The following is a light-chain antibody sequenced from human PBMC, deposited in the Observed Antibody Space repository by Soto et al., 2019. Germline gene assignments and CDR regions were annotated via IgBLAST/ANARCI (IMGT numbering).Light chain of an antibody. J-gene: IGKJ4*01. CDR3: QQRSSWLT. CDR1: QSVSSY. Sequence: EIVLTQSPATLSLSLGERATLSCRASQSVSSYLAWYQQKPGQAPRLLIYDASARATDIPARFSGSGSGTDFTLTISSLEPEDFAVYYCQQRSSWLTFGGGTKVEIK. V-gene: IGKV3-11*01. CDR2: DAS.